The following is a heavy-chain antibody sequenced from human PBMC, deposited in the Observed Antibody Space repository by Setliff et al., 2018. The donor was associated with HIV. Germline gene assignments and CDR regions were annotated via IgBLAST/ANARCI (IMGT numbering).Heavy chain of an antibody. CDR3: ARGKVGYDGIMDV. V-gene: IGHV1-3*03. D-gene: IGHD3-16*01. J-gene: IGHJ6*04. CDR2: INAGNGNT. Sequence: AASVKVSCKASGYTLTSYAMHWVRQAPGQRLEWMGWINAGNGNTKYSQEFQGRVTITRDTSASTAYMELSSLRSEDMAVYYCARGKVGYDGIMDVWGKGTTVTVSS. CDR1: GYTLTSYA.